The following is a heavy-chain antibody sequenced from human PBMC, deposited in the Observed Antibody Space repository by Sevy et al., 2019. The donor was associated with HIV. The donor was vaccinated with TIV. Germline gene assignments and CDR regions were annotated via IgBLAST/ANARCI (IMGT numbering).Heavy chain of an antibody. V-gene: IGHV4-39*01. J-gene: IGHJ4*02. CDR1: GGSISSSSYY. D-gene: IGHD3-22*01. CDR2: IYYSGST. Sequence: SETLSLTCTVSGGSISSSSYYWGWIRQPPGKGLEWIGSIYYSGSTYYNPSLKSRVTLSVDTSKNQFSRKLSSVTAADTAVYYCACLYDSSGYPVGAFDYWGQGTLVTVSS. CDR3: ACLYDSSGYPVGAFDY.